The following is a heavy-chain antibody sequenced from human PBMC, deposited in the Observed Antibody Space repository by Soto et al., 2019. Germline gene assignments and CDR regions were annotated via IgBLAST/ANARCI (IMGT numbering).Heavy chain of an antibody. V-gene: IGHV3-21*06. CDR1: GFTFSLYS. D-gene: IGHD3-22*01. CDR3: VRARATDSRPDY. CDR2: ISSTSTYI. J-gene: IGHJ4*02. Sequence: GGSLRLSCAASGFTFSLYSMIWVRRAPGKGLEWVSSISSTSTYIYFADSLKGRLTISRDNAKNSLFLQMDSLRAEDTAIYYCVRARATDSRPDYWGQGTLVTVSS.